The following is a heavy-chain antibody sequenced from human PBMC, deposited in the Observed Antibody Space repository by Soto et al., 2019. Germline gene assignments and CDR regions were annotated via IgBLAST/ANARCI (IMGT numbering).Heavy chain of an antibody. Sequence: ASVKVSCKASGYTFTSYGISWVRQAPGQGLEWMGWISAYNGNTNYAQKLQGRVTMTTDTSTSTAYMELRSLRSDDTAVYYCARVGYCSSTSCYLSGTPTCPSRPGGSYNWFDPWGQGTLVTVSS. CDR3: ARVGYCSSTSCYLSGTPTCPSRPGGSYNWFDP. CDR1: GYTFTSYG. V-gene: IGHV1-18*01. J-gene: IGHJ5*02. D-gene: IGHD2-2*01. CDR2: ISAYNGNT.